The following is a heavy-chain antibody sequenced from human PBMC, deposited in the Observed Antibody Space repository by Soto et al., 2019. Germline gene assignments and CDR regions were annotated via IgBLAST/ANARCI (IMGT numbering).Heavy chain of an antibody. CDR2: IYYSGTT. CDR3: VRGRGGTYDAFDI. CDR1: AGSISTYF. Sequence: PSETLSLTCTVSAGSISTYFWSWIRQPPGKGLEWIGYIYYSGTTNYNPSLKSRVTILLDTSKNQFSLRLSSVTAADTAVYYCVRGRGGTYDAFDIWGQGTLVSVSS. J-gene: IGHJ3*02. D-gene: IGHD1-26*01. V-gene: IGHV4-59*01.